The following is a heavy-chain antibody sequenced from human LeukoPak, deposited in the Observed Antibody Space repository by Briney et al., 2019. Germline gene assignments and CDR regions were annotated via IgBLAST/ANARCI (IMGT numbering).Heavy chain of an antibody. D-gene: IGHD2-8*01. J-gene: IGHJ4*02. CDR3: ARGVSVGVHDY. CDR2: INPRDGTT. V-gene: IGHV1-46*01. Sequence: VASVKVSCKASRYTFTNYYLHWVRQAPGQGLEWMGIINPRDGTTTYAQKFRGRLTMTRDTSTVYMELSSLRSGDTAVYYCARGVSVGVHDYWGQGTLVSVSS. CDR1: RYTFTNYY.